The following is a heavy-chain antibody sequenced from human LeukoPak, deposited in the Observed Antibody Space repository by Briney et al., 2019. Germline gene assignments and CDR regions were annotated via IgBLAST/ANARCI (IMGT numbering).Heavy chain of an antibody. J-gene: IGHJ4*02. CDR3: ARVDFWSGYYRVLGTDY. CDR2: ISSSSSYI. Sequence: GGSLRLSCAASRFTFSSYSMNWVRQAPGKGLEWVSSISSSSSYIYYADSVKGRFTISRDNAKNSLYLQMNSLRAEDTAVYYCARVDFWSGYYRVLGTDYWGQGTLVTVSS. V-gene: IGHV3-21*01. CDR1: RFTFSSYS. D-gene: IGHD3-3*01.